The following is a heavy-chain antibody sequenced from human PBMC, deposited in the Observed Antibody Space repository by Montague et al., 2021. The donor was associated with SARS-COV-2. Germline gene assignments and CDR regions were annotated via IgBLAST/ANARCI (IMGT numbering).Heavy chain of an antibody. CDR1: GGSFSGYY. CDR2: INHSGST. D-gene: IGHD3-10*01. Sequence: SETLSLTCAVYGGSFSGYYWSWIRQPPGKGLEWIGEINHSGSTNYNPSLKSRVTISVDTSKNQFSLKLSSVTAADTAVYHCARGRRILLWFGELLSGGDYYGIDVWGQGTTVTVSS. CDR3: ARGRRILLWFGELLSGGDYYGIDV. V-gene: IGHV4-34*01. J-gene: IGHJ6*02.